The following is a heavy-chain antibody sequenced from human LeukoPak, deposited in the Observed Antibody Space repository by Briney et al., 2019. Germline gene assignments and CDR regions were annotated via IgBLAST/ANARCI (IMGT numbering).Heavy chain of an antibody. J-gene: IGHJ4*02. V-gene: IGHV3-21*01. CDR2: ISSTSTYI. CDR3: AREPTPMIL. D-gene: IGHD5-18*01. Sequence: PGGSLRLSCAASGFTFSTYSMNWVRQTPGKGLEWVSSISSTSTYIYYADSVKGRFTISRDNAKNSLYLQMSSLRAEDTAVYYCAREPTPMILWGQGTLVIVSS. CDR1: GFTFSTYS.